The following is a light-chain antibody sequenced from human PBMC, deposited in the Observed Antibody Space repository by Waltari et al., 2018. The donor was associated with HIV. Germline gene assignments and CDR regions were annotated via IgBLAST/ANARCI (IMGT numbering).Light chain of an antibody. CDR2: EVS. V-gene: IGLV2-8*01. CDR3: SSYAGRNNFVV. CDR1: NNDVGGYNY. Sequence: QSALTQPPSASGSPGQSVTISCTGTNNDVGGYNYVSWYQQHPGKAPKLMIYEVSKRPSVVPDRFSGSKSGNTASLTVSGLQAEDEADYYCSSYAGRNNFVVFGGGTKLTVL. J-gene: IGLJ2*01.